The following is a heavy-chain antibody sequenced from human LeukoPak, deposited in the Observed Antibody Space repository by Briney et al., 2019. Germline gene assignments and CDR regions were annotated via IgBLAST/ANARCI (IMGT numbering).Heavy chain of an antibody. CDR2: IYYSGST. D-gene: IGHD1-20*01. J-gene: IGHJ4*02. CDR3: ARDRYNWNY. V-gene: IGHV4-59*01. CDR1: GGSISSYY. Sequence: SETLSLTCTVSGGSISSYYWSWIRQPPGKGLEWIGYIYYSGSTNYNPSLKSRVTISVDTSKNQFSLELSSVTAADTAVYYCARDRYNWNYWGQGTLVTVSS.